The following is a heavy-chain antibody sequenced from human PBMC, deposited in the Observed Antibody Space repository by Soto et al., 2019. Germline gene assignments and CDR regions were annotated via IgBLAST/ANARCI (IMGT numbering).Heavy chain of an antibody. CDR1: GGTFSSYA. J-gene: IGHJ4*02. CDR2: IIPISGTA. V-gene: IGHV1-69*01. CDR3: ARDRRRDGYFDY. Sequence: QVQLVQSGAEVKEPGSSVKVSCKASGGTFSSYAISWVRQAPEQGLECMGGIIPISGTANYAQKFQGRVTIPADESTSTAYMELSSLRSEDTAVYYCARDRRRDGYFDYWGQGTLVTVSS.